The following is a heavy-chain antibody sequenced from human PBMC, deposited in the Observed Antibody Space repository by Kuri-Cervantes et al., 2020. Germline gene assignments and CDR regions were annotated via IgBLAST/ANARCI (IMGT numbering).Heavy chain of an antibody. D-gene: IGHD3-10*01. CDR2: ISYSGGNT. CDR3: AKSLFSGSYYHHYYYSMDV. V-gene: IGHV3-23*01. J-gene: IGHJ6*04. CDR1: GFTLSSYA. Sequence: GGSLRLSCAASGFTLSSYAMSWVRQAPGKGLEWVSVISYSGGNTYYAESVKGRFTISRDNSKNTLYLQMNSLRAEDTAVYYCAKSLFSGSYYHHYYYSMDVWGKGTTVTVSS.